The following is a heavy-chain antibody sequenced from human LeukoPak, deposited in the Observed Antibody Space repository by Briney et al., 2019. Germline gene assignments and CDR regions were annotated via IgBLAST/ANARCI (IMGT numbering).Heavy chain of an antibody. CDR2: IYYNGST. CDR3: AKSFMLVSDFGVWFDP. J-gene: IGHJ5*02. CDR1: GGSISSYY. Sequence: ASETLSLTCTVSGGSISSYYWSWIRQPPGKGLEWIGTIYYNGSTYYNPSLKSRVTISVDTSKNQFSLKLNSVTAADTAVYYCAKSFMLVSDFGVWFDPWGQGTLVTVSS. V-gene: IGHV4-59*04. D-gene: IGHD3-16*01.